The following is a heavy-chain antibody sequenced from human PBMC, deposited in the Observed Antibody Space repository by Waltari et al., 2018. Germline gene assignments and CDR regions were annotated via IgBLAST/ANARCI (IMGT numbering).Heavy chain of an antibody. Sequence: QVQLQQWGAGLLKPSETLSLTCAVYGGSFSGYYWSWIRPPPGQGLEWIGDIQHSGSTNDTPSTKSRVTISVDTSKEQCSLKLSSGTAAGTAVYYCARVAADDGIVGATEALHAFDIWGQGTMVTVSS. CDR2: IQHSGST. V-gene: IGHV4-34*01. CDR3: ARVAADDGIVGATEALHAFDI. CDR1: GGSFSGYY. J-gene: IGHJ3*02. D-gene: IGHD1-26*01.